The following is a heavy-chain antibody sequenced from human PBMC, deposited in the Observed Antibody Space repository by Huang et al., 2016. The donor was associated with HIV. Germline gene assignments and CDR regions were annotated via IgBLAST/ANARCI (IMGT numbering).Heavy chain of an antibody. CDR2: INSDGSST. CDR1: GVSISSYW. J-gene: IGHJ4*02. V-gene: IGHV3-74*01. CDR3: ARDPRIQSWLNFFDY. D-gene: IGHD3-22*01. Sequence: EVQLVESGGGLVQPGGSLRLSCAASGVSISSYWMHWVRQAPGKGLVWVSRINSDGSSTSYADSVKGRFTISRYNAKNTLYLQMNSLRAEDTAVYYCARDPRIQSWLNFFDYWGQGTLVSVSS.